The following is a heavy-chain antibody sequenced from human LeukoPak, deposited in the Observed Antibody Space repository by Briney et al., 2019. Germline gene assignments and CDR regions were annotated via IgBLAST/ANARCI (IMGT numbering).Heavy chain of an antibody. CDR1: GGSFSGYY. J-gene: IGHJ6*02. V-gene: IGHV4-34*01. CDR3: ASTHRVATSRGPYYYYYYGMDV. CDR2: INHSGST. Sequence: ETLSLTCAVYGGSFSGYYWSWIRQPPGKGLEWIGEINHSGSTNYNPSLKSRVTISVDTSKNQFSLKLSSVTAADTAVYYCASTHRVATSRGPYYYYYYGMDVWGQGTTVTVSS. D-gene: IGHD5-12*01.